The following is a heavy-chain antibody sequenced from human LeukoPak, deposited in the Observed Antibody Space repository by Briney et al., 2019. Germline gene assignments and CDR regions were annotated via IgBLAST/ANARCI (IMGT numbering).Heavy chain of an antibody. CDR2: IYYSGST. D-gene: IGHD1-26*01. J-gene: IGHJ4*02. V-gene: IGHV4-59*01. Sequence: PSETLSLTCTVSGGSISSYYWSWIRQPPGKGLEWIGHIYYSGSTNYNPSLKSRVTISVDTSKNQFSLKLSSVTAADTAVYYCARNEVGATGGNYWGQGTLVTVSS. CDR1: GGSISSYY. CDR3: ARNEVGATGGNY.